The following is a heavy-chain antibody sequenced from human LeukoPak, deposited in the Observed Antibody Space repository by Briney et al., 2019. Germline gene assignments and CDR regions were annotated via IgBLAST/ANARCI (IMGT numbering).Heavy chain of an antibody. Sequence: PGGSLRLSCAASGFTFDDYAMHWVRQAPGKGLEWVSGISWNSGSIGYADSVEGRFTISRDNAKNSLYLQMNSLRAEDTALYYCAKDMFQGSYYYDSSPSDYWGQGTLVTVSS. D-gene: IGHD3-22*01. V-gene: IGHV3-9*01. J-gene: IGHJ4*02. CDR2: ISWNSGSI. CDR3: AKDMFQGSYYYDSSPSDY. CDR1: GFTFDDYA.